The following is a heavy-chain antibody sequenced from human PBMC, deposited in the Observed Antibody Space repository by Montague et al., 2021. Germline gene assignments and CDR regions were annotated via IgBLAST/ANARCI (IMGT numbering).Heavy chain of an antibody. CDR1: GASINSSPYY. J-gene: IGHJ5*02. D-gene: IGHD2-21*02. V-gene: IGHV4-39*01. Sequence: SETLSLTCTVSGASINSSPYYWGWIRQPPGKGLEWIGSIYYSANTYYNPSLKSRLSISVDTTKNQFSLRLKSVTAADTAVYHCARVDCDGDCYTFDPWGQGTPVTVPS. CDR3: ARVDCDGDCYTFDP. CDR2: IYYSANT.